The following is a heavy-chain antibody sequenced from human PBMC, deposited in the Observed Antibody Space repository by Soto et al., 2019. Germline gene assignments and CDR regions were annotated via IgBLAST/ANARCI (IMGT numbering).Heavy chain of an antibody. D-gene: IGHD3-22*01. Sequence: QVQLQESGPGLVKPSETLSLTCTVSGASISNSFYYWGWIRQPPGKGLEWIGSIHYSGSTYYNPSLNSRVTIAVDTSKNHFSLKVSSVTAADTAVYYCARLKVVTETLFQHWGQGTLVTVSS. CDR1: GASISNSFYY. J-gene: IGHJ1*01. CDR3: ARLKVVTETLFQH. CDR2: IHYSGST. V-gene: IGHV4-39*02.